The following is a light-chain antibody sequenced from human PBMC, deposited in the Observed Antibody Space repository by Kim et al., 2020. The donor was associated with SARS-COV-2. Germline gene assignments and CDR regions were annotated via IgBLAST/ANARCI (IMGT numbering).Light chain of an antibody. V-gene: IGKV1-39*01. CDR1: QSISNY. Sequence: DIQMTQSPSSLSASVGDRVTITCRASQSISNYLNWHQQKTGEAPKTLIYAASSLQSGVPSRFSGSGSGTDFTLTISSLQPEDFATYYCQQSYRIPLTFGQGTKVDIK. CDR3: QQSYRIPLT. J-gene: IGKJ1*01. CDR2: AAS.